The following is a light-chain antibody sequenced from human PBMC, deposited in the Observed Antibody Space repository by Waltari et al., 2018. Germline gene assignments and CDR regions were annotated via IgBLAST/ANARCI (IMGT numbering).Light chain of an antibody. J-gene: IGLJ2*01. Sequence: QSVLTQPPSASGTPGQRVSIPCSGSYSNIGSNIVTWYQQLPGTAPKLLIYSNDYRPSGVPDRFSGSKSGTSASLAISGLQSEDEAEYYCATWDVRLTGVVFGGGTRVTVL. V-gene: IGLV1-44*01. CDR1: YSNIGSNI. CDR3: ATWDVRLTGVV. CDR2: SND.